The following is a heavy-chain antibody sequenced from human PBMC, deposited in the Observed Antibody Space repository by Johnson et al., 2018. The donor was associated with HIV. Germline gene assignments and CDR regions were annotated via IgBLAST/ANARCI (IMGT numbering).Heavy chain of an antibody. J-gene: IGHJ3*02. CDR3: AREVAGDYGDSPGACDI. V-gene: IGHV3-11*01. Sequence: QVQLVESGGGLVKPGGSLRLSCAASGFTFRDYYMSWIRQAPGKGLEWVSYISTSGSTIYYADSVKGRFTISRDNSKNTLYLQMNSLRAEDTAVYYCAREVAGDYGDSPGACDIWGQGTMVTVSS. CDR1: GFTFRDYY. CDR2: ISTSGSTI. D-gene: IGHD4-17*01.